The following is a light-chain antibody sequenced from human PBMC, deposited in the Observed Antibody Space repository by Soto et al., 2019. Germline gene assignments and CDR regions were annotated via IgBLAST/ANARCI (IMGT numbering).Light chain of an antibody. CDR1: QSVSSSY. CDR2: GAS. CDR3: QQYGSSPLYT. J-gene: IGKJ2*01. Sequence: EMVLTQSPGTLSLSPGERATLSCRVSQSVSSSYLAWYQQKPGQAPRLLIYGASSRATGIPDRFSGSGSGTDFTLTISRLEPEDFAVYYCQQYGSSPLYTFGQGTKLEIK. V-gene: IGKV3-20*01.